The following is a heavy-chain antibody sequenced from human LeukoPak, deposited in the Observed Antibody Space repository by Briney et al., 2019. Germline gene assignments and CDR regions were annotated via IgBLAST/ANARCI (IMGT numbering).Heavy chain of an antibody. CDR3: AKEREPYYDFWSGYYPFDC. D-gene: IGHD3-3*01. J-gene: IGHJ4*02. CDR1: GFTFSSYA. CDR2: ISGSGGST. V-gene: IGHV3-23*01. Sequence: GGSLRLSCAASGFTFSSYAMSWVRQAPGKGLEWVSAISGSGGSTYYADSVKGRFTISRDNSKNTLYLQMNSLRAEDTAVYYCAKEREPYYDFWSGYYPFDCWGQGTLVTVSS.